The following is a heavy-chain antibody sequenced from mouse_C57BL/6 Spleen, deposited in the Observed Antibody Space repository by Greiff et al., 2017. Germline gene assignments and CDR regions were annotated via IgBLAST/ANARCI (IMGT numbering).Heavy chain of an antibody. D-gene: IGHD2-4*01. CDR2: IYYSGTI. CDR1: GISITTGNYR. V-gene: IGHV3-5*01. CDR3: AREREYDYDDWYFDV. J-gene: IGHJ1*03. Sequence: EVKLMESGPGLVKPSQTVFLTCTVTGISITTGNYRWSWIRQFPGNKLEWIGYIYYSGTITYNPSLTSRTTITRDTTMNQFFLEMNSLTAKDTATYYGAREREYDYDDWYFDVWGTGTTVTVSS.